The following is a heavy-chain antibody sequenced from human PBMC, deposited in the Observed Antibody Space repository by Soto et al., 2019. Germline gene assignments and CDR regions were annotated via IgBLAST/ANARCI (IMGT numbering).Heavy chain of an antibody. J-gene: IGHJ3*01. CDR3: ARFWERAFDV. Sequence: GGSLRLSCAASGFTFSSYWMHWVRQAPGKGLVWVSHINSDGSSTAYADSVKGRFTISRDNARNTLYLQMNSLRAEDTALYYCARFWERAFDVWGQGTMVTVSS. CDR2: INSDGSST. V-gene: IGHV3-74*01. CDR1: GFTFSSYW. D-gene: IGHD1-26*01.